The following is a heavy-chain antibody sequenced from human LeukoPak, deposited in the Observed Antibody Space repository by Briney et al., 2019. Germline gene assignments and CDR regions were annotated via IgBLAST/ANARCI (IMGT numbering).Heavy chain of an antibody. J-gene: IGHJ6*03. V-gene: IGHV1-69*13. CDR1: GGTFSSYA. CDR2: IIPIFGTA. D-gene: IGHD2-2*01. Sequence: SVKVSCKASGGTFSSYAISWVRQAPGQGLEWMGGIIPIFGTADYAQKFQGRVTITADESTSTAYMELSSLRSEDTAVYYCARGTVVVVPAGYYYMDVWGKGTTVTVSS. CDR3: ARGTVVVVPAGYYYMDV.